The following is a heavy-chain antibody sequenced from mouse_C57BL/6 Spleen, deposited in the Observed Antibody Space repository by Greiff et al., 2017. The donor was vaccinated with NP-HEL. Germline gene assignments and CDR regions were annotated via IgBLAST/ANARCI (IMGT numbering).Heavy chain of an antibody. J-gene: IGHJ1*03. CDR2: IDPSDSYT. D-gene: IGHD1-1*01. CDR3: ARGGYYGTRYFDV. CDR1: GYTFTSYW. V-gene: IGHV1-50*01. Sequence: QVQLKESGAELVKPGASVKLSCKASGYTFTSYWMQWVKQRPGQGLEWIGEIDPSDSYTNYNQKFKGKATLTVDTSSSTAYMQRSSLTSEDSAVYYCARGGYYGTRYFDVWGTGTTVTVSS.